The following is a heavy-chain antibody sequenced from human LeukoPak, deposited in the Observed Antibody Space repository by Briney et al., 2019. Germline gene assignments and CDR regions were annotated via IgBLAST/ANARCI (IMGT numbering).Heavy chain of an antibody. CDR3: ARDNRVITIFGVVIPPDYYYYMDV. Sequence: GGSLRLSCATSGFTFSSYWMHWVRQAPGKGLVWVSRINSDGSSTSYADSVKGRFTISRDNAKNTLYLQMNSLRAEDTAVYYCARDNRVITIFGVVIPPDYYYYMDVWGKGTTVTVSS. CDR2: INSDGSST. D-gene: IGHD3-3*01. V-gene: IGHV3-74*01. CDR1: GFTFSSYW. J-gene: IGHJ6*03.